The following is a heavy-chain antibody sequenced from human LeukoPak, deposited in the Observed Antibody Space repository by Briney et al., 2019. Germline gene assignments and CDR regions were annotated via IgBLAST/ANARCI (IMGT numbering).Heavy chain of an antibody. V-gene: IGHV3-23*01. CDR2: IRSGGST. D-gene: IGHD4-17*01. J-gene: IGHJ4*02. CDR1: GFTFSSYA. Sequence: PGGSLRLSCAASGFTFSSYAMSWVRQAPGKGLEWVSVIRSGGSTVYADSVKGRFTISRDNSKNTLYLQMNSLRAEDTAVYYCAKELTVTPGYWGQGTLVTVSS. CDR3: AKELTVTPGY.